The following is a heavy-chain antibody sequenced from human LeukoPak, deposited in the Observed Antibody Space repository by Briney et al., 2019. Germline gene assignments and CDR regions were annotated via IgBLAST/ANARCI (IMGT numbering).Heavy chain of an antibody. CDR2: ISSDGDST. J-gene: IGHJ4*02. V-gene: IGHV3-64*04. Sequence: PGGSLRLSCSASGFTFSTYAMHWVRQAPGKGLEYVSAISSDGDSTYNADSVKGRFTISRDNSKNTLYLQMNSLRAEDTAVYYCARDRGYSIDYWGQGTLVTVSS. D-gene: IGHD5-18*01. CDR3: ARDRGYSIDY. CDR1: GFTFSTYA.